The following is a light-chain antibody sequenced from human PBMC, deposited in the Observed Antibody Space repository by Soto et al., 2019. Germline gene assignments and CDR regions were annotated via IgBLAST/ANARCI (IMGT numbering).Light chain of an antibody. Sequence: EIVLTQSPDTLSLSPGERATLSCRASQSVNNNFLAWYQQKPGQPPILLIYGASWRATGIPDRFSGSGYETDFTLTVSRLAPEDFAMYYCQQYGSSPRTFGQGTKVEVK. CDR2: GAS. CDR3: QQYGSSPRT. CDR1: QSVNNNF. V-gene: IGKV3-20*01. J-gene: IGKJ1*01.